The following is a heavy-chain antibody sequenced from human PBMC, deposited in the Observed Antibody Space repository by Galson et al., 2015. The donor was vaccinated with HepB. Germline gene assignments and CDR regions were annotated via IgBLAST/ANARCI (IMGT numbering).Heavy chain of an antibody. D-gene: IGHD2-21*02. CDR2: FIPILDTA. J-gene: IGHJ4*02. Sequence: VSCKASGGTLSSYAISWVRQAPGQGLEWMGGFIPILDTAKYAQNFQGRVTITADESTSTAYMELSSLRSEDTAVYYCATHYCGGDCYFLPFDFWGQGSLVTVSS. CDR3: ATHYCGGDCYFLPFDF. CDR1: GGTLSSYA. V-gene: IGHV1-69*01.